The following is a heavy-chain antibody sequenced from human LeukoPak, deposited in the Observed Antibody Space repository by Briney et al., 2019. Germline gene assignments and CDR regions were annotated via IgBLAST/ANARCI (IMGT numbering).Heavy chain of an antibody. CDR1: GYTFTGYY. V-gene: IGHV1-8*02. J-gene: IGHJ4*02. CDR2: MNPNSGNT. D-gene: IGHD3-22*01. Sequence: GASVKVSCKASGYTFTGYYMHWVRQAPGQGLEWMGWMNPNSGNTGYAQKFQGRVTMTRNTSISTAYMELSSLRSEDTAVYYCASQNYDSSGYYSFDYWGQGTLVTVSS. CDR3: ASQNYDSSGYYSFDY.